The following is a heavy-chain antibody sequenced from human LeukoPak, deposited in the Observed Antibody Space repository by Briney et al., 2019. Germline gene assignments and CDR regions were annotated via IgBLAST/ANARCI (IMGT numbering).Heavy chain of an antibody. CDR1: XGSFSGYY. CDR3: ARAGYYGSGSPLQIYYYGMDV. CDR2: INHSGST. V-gene: IGHV4-34*01. J-gene: IGHJ6*02. Sequence: SETLSLTCXVYXGSFSGYYWSWIRQPPGKGLEWIGEINHSGSTNYNPSLKSRVTISVDTSKNQFSLKLSSVTAADTAVYYCARAGYYGSGSPLQIYYYGMDVWGQGTTVTVSS. D-gene: IGHD3-10*01.